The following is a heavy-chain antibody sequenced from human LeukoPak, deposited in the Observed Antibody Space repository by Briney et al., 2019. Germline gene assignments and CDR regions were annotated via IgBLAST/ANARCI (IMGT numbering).Heavy chain of an antibody. Sequence: GGSLRLSCAASGFTFSSYSMNWVRQAPGKGLEWVSSISSSSSYIYYADSVKGRFTISRDNAKNSLYLQMNSLRAEDTAVYYCAREPSAAVKHYYYYYGMDVWGQGTTVTVSS. J-gene: IGHJ6*02. D-gene: IGHD6-13*01. CDR2: ISSSSSYI. CDR3: AREPSAAVKHYYYYYGMDV. CDR1: GFTFSSYS. V-gene: IGHV3-21*01.